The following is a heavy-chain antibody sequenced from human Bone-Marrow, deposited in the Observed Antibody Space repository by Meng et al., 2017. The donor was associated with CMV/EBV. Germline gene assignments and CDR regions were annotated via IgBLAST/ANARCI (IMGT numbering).Heavy chain of an antibody. V-gene: IGHV3-30-3*01. J-gene: IGHJ6*02. D-gene: IGHD3-16*01. CDR3: ARTPIDGGYYGMDV. Sequence: GGSLRLSCAASGFTFSSYAMHWVRQAPGKGLEWVAVISYDGSNKYYADSVKGRFTISRDNSKNTLYLQMNSLRAEDTAVYYCARTPIDGGYYGMDVWGQGTTVTVSS. CDR2: ISYDGSNK. CDR1: GFTFSSYA.